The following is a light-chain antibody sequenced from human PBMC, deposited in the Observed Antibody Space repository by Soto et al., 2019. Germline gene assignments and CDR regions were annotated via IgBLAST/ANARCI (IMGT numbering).Light chain of an antibody. CDR1: QTVSSY. Sequence: ENVLTQSPGTLSLSPGEGATLSCRASQTVSSYLTWYQQRPGQAPRLLIYVASKRATGIPDRFSGSGSGTDFTLTISRLEPEDFALYYCQQYGTSPITFGQGTRLEIK. J-gene: IGKJ5*01. V-gene: IGKV3-20*01. CDR2: VAS. CDR3: QQYGTSPIT.